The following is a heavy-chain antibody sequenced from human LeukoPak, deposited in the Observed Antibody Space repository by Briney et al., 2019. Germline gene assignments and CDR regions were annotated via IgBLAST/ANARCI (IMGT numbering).Heavy chain of an antibody. CDR1: GFTFSSYG. D-gene: IGHD2-2*01. J-gene: IGHJ4*02. V-gene: IGHV3-30*02. CDR3: VKDPRWVVVVPGWYFDY. Sequence: GGSLRLSCAASGFTFSSYGMHWVRQAPGKGLEWVAFIRYDGSNKYYADSVKGRFTISRDNSKNTLYLQMNSLRAEDTAVYYCVKDPRWVVVVPGWYFDYWGQGTLVTVSS. CDR2: IRYDGSNK.